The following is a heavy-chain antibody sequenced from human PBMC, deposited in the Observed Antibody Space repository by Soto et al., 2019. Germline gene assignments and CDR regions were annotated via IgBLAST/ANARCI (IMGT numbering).Heavy chain of an antibody. V-gene: IGHV1-3*01. Sequence: ASVKVSCKASGYSFTSYAMHWVRQAPGQGLEWMGWINAGNGNTKYSQKFQGRVTITRDTSASTAYMELSSLRSEDTALYYCARDDSGFSGSHYIDYFNYWGQGALVTVSS. CDR3: ARDDSGFSGSHYIDYFNY. J-gene: IGHJ4*02. CDR2: INAGNGNT. CDR1: GYSFTSYA. D-gene: IGHD1-26*01.